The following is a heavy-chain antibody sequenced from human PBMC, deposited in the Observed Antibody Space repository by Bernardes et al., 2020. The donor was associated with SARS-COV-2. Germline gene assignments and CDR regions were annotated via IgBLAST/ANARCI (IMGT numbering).Heavy chain of an antibody. CDR3: ARSWDSCTRCINWFDP. Sequence: PESLSLTCDVSGYSTSSVYYWTCILQPPGKGLEWIGTIYHSGSTYYNPSLKSRVTMSVDTSKNQFSLKLGSVTAADTAVYYCARSWDSCTRCINWFDPWGQGTLVIASS. D-gene: IGHD2-8*01. CDR2: IYHSGST. CDR1: GYSTSSVYY. J-gene: IGHJ5*02. V-gene: IGHV4-38-2*01.